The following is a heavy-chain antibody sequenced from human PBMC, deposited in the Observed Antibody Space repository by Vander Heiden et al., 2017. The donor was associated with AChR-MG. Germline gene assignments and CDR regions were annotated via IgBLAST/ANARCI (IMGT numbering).Heavy chain of an antibody. CDR3: ARDPADPVSPINLYYYYGMDV. Sequence: QVQLVQSGAEVKKPGSSVKVSCKASGGTFSSYAISWVRQAPGQGLEWMGGIIPIFGTANYAQKFQGRVTITADESTSTAYMELSSLRSEDTAVYYCARDPADPVSPINLYYYYGMDVWGQGTTVTVSS. CDR1: GGTFSSYA. V-gene: IGHV1-69*01. D-gene: IGHD5-12*01. J-gene: IGHJ6*02. CDR2: IIPIFGTA.